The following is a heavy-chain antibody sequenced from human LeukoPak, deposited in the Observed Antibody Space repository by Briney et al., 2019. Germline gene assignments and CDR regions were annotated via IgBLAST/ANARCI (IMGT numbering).Heavy chain of an antibody. Sequence: GSLRLSCAASGFTFSSYGMHWVRQAPGKGLEWVAVIWYDGSNKYYADSVKGRFTISRDNSKNTLYLQMNSLRAEDTAVYYCARVPRNWNAFDIWGQGTMVTVSS. D-gene: IGHD1-1*01. CDR2: IWYDGSNK. J-gene: IGHJ3*02. V-gene: IGHV3-33*01. CDR1: GFTFSSYG. CDR3: ARVPRNWNAFDI.